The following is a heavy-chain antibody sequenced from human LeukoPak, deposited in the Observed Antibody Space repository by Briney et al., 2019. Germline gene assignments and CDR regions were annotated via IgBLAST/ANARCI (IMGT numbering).Heavy chain of an antibody. J-gene: IGHJ4*02. V-gene: IGHV4-59*01. CDR3: ARDKALHA. Sequence: PSETLSLTCTVSGGSISSYYWSWIRQPPGKGLEWIGYIYYSGSTNYNPSLKSRVTISVDTSKNQFSLKLSSVTAADTAVYYCARDKALHAWGQGTLVPVSS. CDR2: IYYSGST. D-gene: IGHD3-3*01. CDR1: GGSISSYY.